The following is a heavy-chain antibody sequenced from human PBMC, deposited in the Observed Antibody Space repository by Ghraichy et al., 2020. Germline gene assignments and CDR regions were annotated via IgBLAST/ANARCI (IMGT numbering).Heavy chain of an antibody. CDR1: GFTFNDFY. V-gene: IGHV3-11*01. CDR3: ARSIGSSWRNY. Sequence: GALRLSCAASGFTFNDFYMNWFRQAPGKGLEWLSYISNTSITTFYADSVKGRFTISRDNPKNSLYLQMNSLRAEDTAVYYCARSIGSSWRNYWGQGTLVTVSS. D-gene: IGHD6-13*01. CDR2: ISNTSITT. J-gene: IGHJ4*02.